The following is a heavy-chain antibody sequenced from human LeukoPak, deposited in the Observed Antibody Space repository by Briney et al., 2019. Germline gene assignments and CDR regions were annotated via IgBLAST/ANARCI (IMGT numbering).Heavy chain of an antibody. Sequence: SSETLSLTCTVSGGSISITRYYWGWIRQPPGKGLEWIASMYSSGTTYYNPSLKSRVTISVDTSKNQFSLKLSSVTAADTAVYYCARGPPDCSSTSCYAFDAFDIWGQGTMVTVSS. J-gene: IGHJ3*02. V-gene: IGHV4-39*07. CDR2: MYSSGTT. CDR3: ARGPPDCSSTSCYAFDAFDI. D-gene: IGHD2-2*01. CDR1: GGSISITRYY.